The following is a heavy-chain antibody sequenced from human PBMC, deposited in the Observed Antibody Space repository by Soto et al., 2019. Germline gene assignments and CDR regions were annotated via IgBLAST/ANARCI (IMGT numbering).Heavy chain of an antibody. CDR1: GYTFTNYG. V-gene: IGHV1-18*01. D-gene: IGHD3-10*01. CDR2: INVYNGNT. Sequence: ASVKVSCKASGYTFTNYGISWVRQAPGQGLEWMGWINVYNGNTKYAQKVQGRVTMTTDTSTSTAYLELRSLRSDDTAVFFCARGVGSGSYYNQYNWFDPWGQGTLVTVSS. J-gene: IGHJ5*02. CDR3: ARGVGSGSYYNQYNWFDP.